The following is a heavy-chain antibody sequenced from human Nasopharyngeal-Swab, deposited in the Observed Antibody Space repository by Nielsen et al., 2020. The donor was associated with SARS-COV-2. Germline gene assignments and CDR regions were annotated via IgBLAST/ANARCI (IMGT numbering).Heavy chain of an antibody. V-gene: IGHV4-38-2*02. J-gene: IGHJ6*02. Sequence: SETLSLTCTVSGGSISSYYWSWIRQPPGKGLEWIGSIYHSGSTYYNPSLKSRVTISVDTSKNQFSLKLSSVTAADTAVYYCAREDYGDYYGMDVWGQGTTVTVSS. CDR1: GGSISSYY. CDR2: IYHSGST. CDR3: AREDYGDYYGMDV. D-gene: IGHD4-17*01.